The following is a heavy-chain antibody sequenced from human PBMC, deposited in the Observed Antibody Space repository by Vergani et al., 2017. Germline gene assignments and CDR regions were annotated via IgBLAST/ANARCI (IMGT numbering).Heavy chain of an antibody. J-gene: IGHJ4*02. CDR1: GYTFTGSY. CDR3: ARSSYYYDSRGYYY. V-gene: IGHV1-2*02. D-gene: IGHD3-22*01. CDR2: IDHNSGGT. Sequence: QVQLVQSGAEVKKPGASVKVSCKASGYTFTGSYMHWVRQAPGQGLEWMGWIDHNSGGTNSAQKFQGRVTMTRDTSISTAYMELSRLRSDDTAVYYCARSSYYYDSRGYYYWGQGTLVTVSS.